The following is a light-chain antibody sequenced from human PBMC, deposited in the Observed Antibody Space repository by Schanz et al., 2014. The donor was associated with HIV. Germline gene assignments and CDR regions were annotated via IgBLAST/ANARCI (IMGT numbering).Light chain of an antibody. V-gene: IGLV2-14*03. Sequence: QSALTQPASVSGSPGQSITISCTGTSSDVGGYNYVSWHQQHPGKVPKLMIYDVSYRPSGVSSRFSGSKSGNTASLTISGLQAEDEADYYCCSYTTTSTYVFGAGTKLTVL. CDR2: DVS. J-gene: IGLJ1*01. CDR3: CSYTTTSTYV. CDR1: SSDVGGYNY.